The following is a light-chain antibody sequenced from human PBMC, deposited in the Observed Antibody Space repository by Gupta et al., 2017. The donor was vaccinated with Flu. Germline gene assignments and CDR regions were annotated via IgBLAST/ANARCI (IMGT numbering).Light chain of an antibody. V-gene: IGKV4-1*01. Sequence: DIVMTQSPDSLAVSLGERATINWKSSQSILYSSNNKNYLAWYQQKPGQPPKLLIYWASTRESGVPDRFSGSGSGTDFTLTISSLQAEDVAVYYCQQDDGTPYSFGQGTKMEIK. CDR1: QSILYSSNNKNY. CDR2: WAS. CDR3: QQDDGTPYS. J-gene: IGKJ2*03.